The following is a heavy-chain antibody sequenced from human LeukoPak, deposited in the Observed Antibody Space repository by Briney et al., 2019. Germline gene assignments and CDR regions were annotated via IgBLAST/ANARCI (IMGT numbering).Heavy chain of an antibody. CDR3: ARDGVGATQNLDY. CDR1: GFTFSSYS. CDR2: ISYDGSNK. J-gene: IGHJ4*02. Sequence: EGSLRLSCAASGFTFSSYSMNWVRQAPGKGLEWVAVISYDGSNKYYADSVKGRFTISRDNSKNTLYLQMNSLRAEDTAVYYCARDGVGATQNLDYWGQGTLVTVSS. D-gene: IGHD1-26*01. V-gene: IGHV3-30*03.